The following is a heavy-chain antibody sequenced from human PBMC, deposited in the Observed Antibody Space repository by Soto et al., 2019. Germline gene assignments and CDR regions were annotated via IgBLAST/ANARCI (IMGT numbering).Heavy chain of an antibody. V-gene: IGHV1-3*01. Sequence: QVQLVQSGAEVKKPGASVKVSCKASGYTFTNYAMQWVRQAPGQGLEWMGWINAGNGHTKYSQRFQDRLTITRDTSASTAYRELSSLRSEDTAVYYCARGIWTMARGAYYFDNWGPGTLVTVSS. CDR1: GYTFTNYA. CDR3: ARGIWTMARGAYYFDN. J-gene: IGHJ4*02. D-gene: IGHD3-10*01. CDR2: INAGNGHT.